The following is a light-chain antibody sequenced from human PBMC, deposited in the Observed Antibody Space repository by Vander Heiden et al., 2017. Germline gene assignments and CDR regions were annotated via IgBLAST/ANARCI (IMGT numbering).Light chain of an antibody. CDR2: GNS. V-gene: IGLV1-40*01. J-gene: IGLJ3*02. CDR3: QSYDSSLSGLGV. CDR1: SSNIGAGYD. Sequence: QSVLTQPPSVSGAPGQRVTISCTGSSSNIGAGYDVHWYQQLPGTAPNLLLYGNSNRPSGVPDRFSGSKSGTSASLAITGLQAEDEADYYCQSYDSSLSGLGVFGGGTKLTVL.